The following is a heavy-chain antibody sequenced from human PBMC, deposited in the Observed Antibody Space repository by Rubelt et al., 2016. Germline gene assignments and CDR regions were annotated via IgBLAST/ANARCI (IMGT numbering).Heavy chain of an antibody. CDR1: GYTFTSYA. CDR3: ARDGNYYGMDV. J-gene: IGHJ6*02. CDR2: INPSGGST. V-gene: IGHV1-46*01. Sequence: QVQLVQSGSEVKMPGASVKVSCKASGYTFTSYAINWVRQAPGQGPEWMGIINPSGGSTSYAQKFQGRVTMTRDTSTSTVYMELSSLRYEDTAVYYCARDGNYYGMDVWGQGTTVTASS.